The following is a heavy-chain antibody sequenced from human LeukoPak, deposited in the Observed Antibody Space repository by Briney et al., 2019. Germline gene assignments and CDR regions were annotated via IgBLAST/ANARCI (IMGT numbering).Heavy chain of an antibody. V-gene: IGHV1-69*05. CDR2: IIPIFGTA. CDR1: GGTFSSYA. D-gene: IGHD6-25*01. J-gene: IGHJ4*02. Sequence: GSSVKVSCKASGGTFSSYAISWVRQAPGQGLEWMGGIIPIFGTANYAQKFQGRVTITTAESTSTAYMELSRLRSEDTAVYYCARSSSGTRSAGDYWGQGTLVTVSS. CDR3: ARSSSGTRSAGDY.